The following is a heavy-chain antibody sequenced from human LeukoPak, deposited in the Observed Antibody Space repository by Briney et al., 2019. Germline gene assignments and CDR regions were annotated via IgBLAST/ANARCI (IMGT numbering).Heavy chain of an antibody. CDR3: AKPARTDYADY. D-gene: IGHD1-14*01. CDR1: GFTFSSYA. J-gene: IGHJ4*02. V-gene: IGHV3-23*01. Sequence: PGGSLRLSCAASGFTFSSYAMNWVRQAPGKGLEWASAISGSGGRTYYADSVKGRFTISRDNSKNTLYLQVNSLRAADTAVYYCAKPARTDYADYWGQGTLVTVSS. CDR2: ISGSGGRT.